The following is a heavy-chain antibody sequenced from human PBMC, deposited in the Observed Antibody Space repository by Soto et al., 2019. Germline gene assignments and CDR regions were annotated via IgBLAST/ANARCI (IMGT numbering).Heavy chain of an antibody. CDR3: AKDWVAVALNAFDI. CDR1: GFTFDDYA. J-gene: IGHJ3*02. V-gene: IGHV3-9*01. CDR2: ISWNSGSI. Sequence: EVQLVESGGGLVQPGRSLRLSCAASGFTFDDYAMHWVRQAPGKGLEWVSGISWNSGSIGYADSVKGRFTISRDNAKNSLYLQMNSLRAEDTALYYCAKDWVAVALNAFDIWGQGTMVTVSS. D-gene: IGHD6-19*01.